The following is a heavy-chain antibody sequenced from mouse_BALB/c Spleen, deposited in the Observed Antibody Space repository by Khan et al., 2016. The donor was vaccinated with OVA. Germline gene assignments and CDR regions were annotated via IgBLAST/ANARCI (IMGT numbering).Heavy chain of an antibody. J-gene: IGHJ3*01. CDR1: GYSFTSYY. CDR2: IDPFNGGT. Sequence: VQLQQSGPELMKPGASVNISCKASGYSFTSYYIHWVRQSHGKSLEWIGYIDPFNGGTDYNQKFKGKATLTVDKSSSTAYMHLSSLTSEDSAVYYCARGAFGYWSQGTLVTVSA. V-gene: IGHV1S135*01. CDR3: ARGAFGY.